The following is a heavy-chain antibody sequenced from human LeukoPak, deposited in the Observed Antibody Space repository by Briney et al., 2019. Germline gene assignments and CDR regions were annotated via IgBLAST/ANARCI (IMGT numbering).Heavy chain of an antibody. CDR1: GGSISNFY. CDR3: ARETTGAGTARPFDY. D-gene: IGHD6-13*01. J-gene: IGHJ4*02. Sequence: KPSETLSLTCTVSGGSISNFYWSWIRQPAGKTLEWIGRIYTSGSTNYNPSLKSRVTMSVDTSKNQFSLKLSSVTAADTAVYFCARETTGAGTARPFDYWGQGTLVTVS. CDR2: IYTSGST. V-gene: IGHV4-4*07.